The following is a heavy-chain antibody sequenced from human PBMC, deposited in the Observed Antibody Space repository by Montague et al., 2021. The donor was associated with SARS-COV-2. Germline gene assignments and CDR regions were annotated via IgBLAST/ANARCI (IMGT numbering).Heavy chain of an antibody. V-gene: IGHV4-59*01. CDR3: ARVRGNMIFGVVIIFAFDI. Sequence: SESLSLTCTVHGGSISSYYWSWIRQPPGKGLEWIGYIYYSGSTNYNPSLKSRVTISVDTSKNQFSLKLTSVTAADTAVYYCARVRGNMIFGVVIIFAFDIWGQGTMVTVSS. CDR2: IYYSGST. CDR1: GGSISSYY. D-gene: IGHD3/OR15-3a*01. J-gene: IGHJ3*02.